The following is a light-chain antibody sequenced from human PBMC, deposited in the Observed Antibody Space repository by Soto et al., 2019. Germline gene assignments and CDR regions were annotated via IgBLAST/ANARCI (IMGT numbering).Light chain of an antibody. CDR3: QQYGSSLIT. CDR1: QSVSSSY. J-gene: IGKJ5*01. Sequence: ELALTQSPGTLSVSPGDSATLSCRDSQSVSSSYLAWYQQKPGQAPRLLIYGESSRATGIPDRLSGSGSGTDLNLTISRLEPEDFAVYYCQQYGSSLITCGQGTRLEIK. CDR2: GES. V-gene: IGKV3-20*01.